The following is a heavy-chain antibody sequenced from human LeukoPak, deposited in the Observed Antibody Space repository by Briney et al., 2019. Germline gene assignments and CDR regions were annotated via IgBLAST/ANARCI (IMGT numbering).Heavy chain of an antibody. D-gene: IGHD2-2*01. CDR2: IKRKTDAGTT. J-gene: IGHJ5*02. CDR3: TSEHYYQLQS. Sequence: GGSLRLSCAASGFTFSSYAMSWVRQAPGKGLEWVGRIKRKTDAGTTEYATPVKGRFTISRDDSKATLFLQMNSLKIEDTAMYYCTSEHYYQLQSWGQGTLVTVSS. V-gene: IGHV3-15*01. CDR1: GFTFSSYA.